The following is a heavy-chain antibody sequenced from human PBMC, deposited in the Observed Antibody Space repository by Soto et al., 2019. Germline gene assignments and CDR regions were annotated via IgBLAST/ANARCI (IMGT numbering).Heavy chain of an antibody. CDR3: ARDSSGRFDL. CDR1: GGSVTSGSYY. Sequence: QVQLQESGPGLLKPSATLSLTCTVSGGSVTSGSYYWSWIRQPPGKGLEWLGYIYYRGTTNYNASLTRRVTISVDTSKNRFFLKMNNVTAADTAVYYCARDSSGRFDLWGQGTLVTVSS. CDR2: IYYRGTT. V-gene: IGHV4-61*01. J-gene: IGHJ5*02. D-gene: IGHD6-19*01.